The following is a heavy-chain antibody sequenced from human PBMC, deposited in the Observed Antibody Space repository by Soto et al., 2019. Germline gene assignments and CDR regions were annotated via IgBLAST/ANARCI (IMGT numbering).Heavy chain of an antibody. D-gene: IGHD4-17*01. CDR1: SGSISGGDPF. CDR3: ARRKRVNTAAGGYYYYAMDV. J-gene: IGHJ6*02. V-gene: IGHV4-30-4*08. Sequence: SETLSLTCTASSGSISGGDPFWTWIRQPPGKGLEWIGNIHYTGSTYYSPSLKSRVTISVESSKTQFSLSLSSVTAADTAVYYCARRKRVNTAAGGYYYYAMDVWGQGTTVT. CDR2: IHYTGST.